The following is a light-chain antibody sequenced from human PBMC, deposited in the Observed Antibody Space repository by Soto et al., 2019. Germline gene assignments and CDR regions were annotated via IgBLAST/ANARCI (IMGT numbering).Light chain of an antibody. CDR3: SSYRTRNTEV. Sequence: QSALTQPASVSGSPGQSISLSCIGTSSDVGAFNYVSWYQHHPGKAPQLIIYDVTSRPSGVYNRFSASKSGNTASLTISGLQAEDEADYYCSSYRTRNTEVFGTGTKLTVL. CDR2: DVT. V-gene: IGLV2-14*03. J-gene: IGLJ1*01. CDR1: SSDVGAFNY.